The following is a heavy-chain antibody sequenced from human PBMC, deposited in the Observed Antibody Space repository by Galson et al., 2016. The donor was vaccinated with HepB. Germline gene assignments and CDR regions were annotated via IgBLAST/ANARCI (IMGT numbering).Heavy chain of an antibody. Sequence: SLRLSCAASGFTVSNYYMSWVRQAPGKGLEWVSLIYAGGGTSYADSVKGRFTISRDNSKNTLYLQMNSLRAEDTAVYYCARDFRRSWPYFDYWGPGTLVTVSS. V-gene: IGHV3-53*01. J-gene: IGHJ4*02. D-gene: IGHD6-13*01. CDR2: IYAGGGT. CDR1: GFTVSNYY. CDR3: ARDFRRSWPYFDY.